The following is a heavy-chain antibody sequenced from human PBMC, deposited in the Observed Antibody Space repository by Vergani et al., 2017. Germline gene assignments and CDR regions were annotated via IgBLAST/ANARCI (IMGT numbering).Heavy chain of an antibody. CDR1: GGSISSYY. D-gene: IGHD2/OR15-2a*01. CDR2: IYYSGST. Sequence: QVQLQESGPGLVKPSETLSLTCTVSGGSISSYYWSWIRQPPGTGLEWIGYIYYSGSTNYNPSLKSRVTISVDTSKNQFSLKLSSVTAADTAVYYCAILAVTYDDAFDIWGQGTMVTVSS. CDR3: AILAVTYDDAFDI. J-gene: IGHJ3*02. V-gene: IGHV4-59*01.